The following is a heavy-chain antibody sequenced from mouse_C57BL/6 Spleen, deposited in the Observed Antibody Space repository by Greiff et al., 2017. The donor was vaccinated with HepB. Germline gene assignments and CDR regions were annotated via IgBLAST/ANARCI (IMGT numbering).Heavy chain of an antibody. D-gene: IGHD2-2*01. V-gene: IGHV1-81*01. CDR1: GYTFTSYG. CDR3: ARGYDGAMDY. Sequence: VQLQQSGAELARPGASVKLSCKASGYTFTSYGISWVKQRTGQGLEWIGEIYPRSGNTYYNEKFKGKATLTADKSSSTAYMERRSLTSEDAAVYFCARGYDGAMDYWGQGTSVTVSS. J-gene: IGHJ4*01. CDR2: IYPRSGNT.